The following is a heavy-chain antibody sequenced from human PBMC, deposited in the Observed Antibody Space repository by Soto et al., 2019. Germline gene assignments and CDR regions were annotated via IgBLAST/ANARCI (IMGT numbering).Heavy chain of an antibody. CDR3: ARLSRPNYYDILTGYSRNAFDM. D-gene: IGHD3-9*01. J-gene: IGHJ3*02. CDR1: GGTFNSYD. Sequence: SVKVSCKASGGTFNSYDINWVRQAPGQGLEWMGGIIPIVETPKYAQKFQGRVTITADESTNTVYMELSSLRSEDTAMYYCARLSRPNYYDILTGYSRNAFDMWGRGTVVTVSS. CDR2: IIPIVETP. V-gene: IGHV1-69*13.